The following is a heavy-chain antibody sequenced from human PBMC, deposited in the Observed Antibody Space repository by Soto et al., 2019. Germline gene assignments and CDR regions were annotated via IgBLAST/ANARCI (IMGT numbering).Heavy chain of an antibody. D-gene: IGHD1-7*01. Sequence: QVQLQESGPGLVKPSQTLSLTCVISGDSVSSNSAAWNWIRQSPSRGLEWLGRTYYRTRWYYDYAVSVRSRITVNPDTSKNHFSLHLTSVTPEDTAVYYCAGTTSHYWYYMDVWGKGTTVTVSS. CDR2: TYYRTRWYY. V-gene: IGHV6-1*01. CDR1: GDSVSSNSAA. CDR3: AGTTSHYWYYMDV. J-gene: IGHJ6*03.